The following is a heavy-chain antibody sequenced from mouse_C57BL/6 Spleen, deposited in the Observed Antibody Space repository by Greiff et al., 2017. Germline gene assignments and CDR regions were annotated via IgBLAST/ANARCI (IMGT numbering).Heavy chain of an antibody. V-gene: IGHV1-61*01. CDR2: IYPSDSET. CDR3: ARDYGYYDAMDY. Sequence: QVQLQQSGAELVRPGSSVKLSCKASGYTFTSYWMDWVKQRPGQGLEWIGNIYPSDSETHYNQKFKDKAPLTVDKSSSTAYMQLSSLTSEASAVYDCARDYGYYDAMDYWGQGTSVTVSS. J-gene: IGHJ4*01. D-gene: IGHD2-2*01. CDR1: GYTFTSYW.